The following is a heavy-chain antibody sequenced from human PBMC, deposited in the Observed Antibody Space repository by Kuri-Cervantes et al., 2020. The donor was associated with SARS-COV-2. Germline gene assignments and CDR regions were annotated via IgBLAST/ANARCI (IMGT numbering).Heavy chain of an antibody. CDR3: AREWLTNWGRPDDAFNI. CDR1: GGSVSSGSYY. Sequence: ESLKISCTVSGGSVSSGSYYWSWMRQPPGKGLEWIGYIYYSGSNKYNPSLKSRVTISVDTSKNQFSLKLCSVTAADTAVYYCAREWLTNWGRPDDAFNIWGQGTMVTVSS. V-gene: IGHV4-61*01. J-gene: IGHJ3*02. CDR2: IYYSGSN. D-gene: IGHD7-27*01.